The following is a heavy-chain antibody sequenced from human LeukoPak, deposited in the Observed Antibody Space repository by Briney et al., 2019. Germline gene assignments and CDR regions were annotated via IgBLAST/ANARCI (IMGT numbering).Heavy chain of an antibody. D-gene: IGHD3-22*01. CDR1: GGSFNNYY. Sequence: SETLSLTCAVYGGSFNNYYWSWIRQPPGKGLEWIGEINHSGSTNYNPSLKSRPTISVDTPKNQFSLKLSSVTAADTAVYYCARGTYYFDTSAHETDDYWGQGTLVTVSS. CDR3: ARGTYYFDTSAHETDDY. J-gene: IGHJ4*02. V-gene: IGHV4-34*01. CDR2: INHSGST.